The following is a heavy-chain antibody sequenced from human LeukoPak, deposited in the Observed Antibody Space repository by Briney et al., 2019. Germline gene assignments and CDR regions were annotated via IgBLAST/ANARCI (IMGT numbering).Heavy chain of an antibody. J-gene: IGHJ4*02. D-gene: IGHD6-13*01. CDR3: TKGGRIAAAVDS. Sequence: GRSLRLSCAASGFSFADYPMNWVRQAPGKGLEWVSTISWNSASIGYADSVKGRFTISRDNAKTALYLQMNSLRDEDTAFYYCTKGGRIAAAVDSWGQGTLVTVSS. V-gene: IGHV3-9*01. CDR1: GFSFADYP. CDR2: ISWNSASI.